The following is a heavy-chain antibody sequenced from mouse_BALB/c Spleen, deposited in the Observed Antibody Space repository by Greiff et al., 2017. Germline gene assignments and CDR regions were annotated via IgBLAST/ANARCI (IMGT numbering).Heavy chain of an antibody. CDR2: ISNGGGST. V-gene: IGHV5-12-2*01. Sequence: DVKLVESGGGLVQPGGSLKLSCAASGFTFSSYTMSWVRQTPEKRLEWVAYISNGGGSTYYPDTVKGRFTISRDNAKNTLYLQMSSLKSEDTAMYYCARRDYGGAWFAYWGQGALVTVSA. J-gene: IGHJ3*01. CDR1: GFTFSSYT. CDR3: ARRDYGGAWFAY. D-gene: IGHD2-4*01.